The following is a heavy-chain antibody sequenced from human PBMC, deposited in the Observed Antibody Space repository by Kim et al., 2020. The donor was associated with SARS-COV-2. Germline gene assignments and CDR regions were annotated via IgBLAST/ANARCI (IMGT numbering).Heavy chain of an antibody. Sequence: GGSLRLSCAASGFTFSSYGMHWVRQAPGKGLEWVAVISYDGSNKYYADSVKGRFTISRDNSKNTLYLQMNSLRAEDTAMYYCAKESGSGSYYAWTYYYYGMDDWGQGTTVTVSS. CDR3: AKESGSGSYYAWTYYYYGMDD. CDR2: ISYDGSNK. V-gene: IGHV3-30*18. J-gene: IGHJ6*02. CDR1: GFTFSSYG. D-gene: IGHD3-10*01.